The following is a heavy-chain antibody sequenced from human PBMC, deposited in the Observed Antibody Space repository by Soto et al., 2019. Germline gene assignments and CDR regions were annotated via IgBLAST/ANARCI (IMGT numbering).Heavy chain of an antibody. CDR2: ITYDRSNK. V-gene: IGHV3-48*04. Sequence: GGFLRLSCAASGFTFSSYGSYWVRQAPGKGLEWVSFITYDRSNKYYADSVKGRFTISRDNAKNSLYPQMNSLRAEDTAVYYCARVVHYYGSGSYYGPYFDYWGQGTLVTVSS. J-gene: IGHJ4*02. D-gene: IGHD3-10*01. CDR3: ARVVHYYGSGSYYGPYFDY. CDR1: GFTFSSYG.